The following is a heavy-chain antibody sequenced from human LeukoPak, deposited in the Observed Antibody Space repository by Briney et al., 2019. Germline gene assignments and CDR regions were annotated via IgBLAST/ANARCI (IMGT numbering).Heavy chain of an antibody. V-gene: IGHV1-18*01. J-gene: IGHJ3*02. CDR3: ARRKGGQEGAFDI. D-gene: IGHD3-16*01. CDR1: GYTFTIYG. CDR2: ISAYNGNT. Sequence: GASVRDSFRASGYTFTIYGISWVRQAPGQGVEWMGWISAYNGNTNYAQKLQGRVTMTTDTYTSTAYMELRSLRSDDTAVYYCARRKGGQEGAFDIWGQGTMVTVSS.